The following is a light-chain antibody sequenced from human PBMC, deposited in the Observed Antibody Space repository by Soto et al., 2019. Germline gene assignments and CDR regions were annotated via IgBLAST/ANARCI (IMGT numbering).Light chain of an antibody. Sequence: EIVLTQSPGTLSLSPGERATLSCRASQSVSSSYLAWYQQKPGQAPRLLIYGASSRATGIPDRFSGSGSGIDFALTISRLEPEDFAVYYCQQYGSSPVTFVQGTKVEIK. J-gene: IGKJ1*01. CDR3: QQYGSSPVT. V-gene: IGKV3-20*01. CDR1: QSVSSSY. CDR2: GAS.